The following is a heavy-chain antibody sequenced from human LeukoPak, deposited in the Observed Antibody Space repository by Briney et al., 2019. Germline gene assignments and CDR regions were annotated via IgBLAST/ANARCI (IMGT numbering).Heavy chain of an antibody. CDR1: GGSISSGDYY. Sequence: SQTLSLTCTVSGGSISSGDYYWRWIRQPPGKGLEWIGYIYYSGSTYYNPSLKSRVTISVDTSKNQFSLKLSSVTAADTAVYYCAREYCSSTSCYNRFDPWGQGTLVTVSS. V-gene: IGHV4-30-4*01. J-gene: IGHJ5*02. CDR2: IYYSGST. D-gene: IGHD2-2*01. CDR3: AREYCSSTSCYNRFDP.